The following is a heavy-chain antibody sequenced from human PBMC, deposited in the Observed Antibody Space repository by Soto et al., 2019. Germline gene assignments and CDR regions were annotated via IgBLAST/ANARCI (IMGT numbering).Heavy chain of an antibody. D-gene: IGHD2-15*01. CDR1: GFTFSGYA. J-gene: IGHJ4*02. V-gene: IGHV3-23*01. CDR3: AKRRGAGGHFDY. Sequence: GGSLRLSCAASGFTFSGYAMGWVRQGPGKGLEWVAVVSIGGSTHYADSVRGRFTISRDNSKNTLSLQMNSLTAEDTAVYFCAKRRGAGGHFDYWGQGALVTVSS. CDR2: VSIGGST.